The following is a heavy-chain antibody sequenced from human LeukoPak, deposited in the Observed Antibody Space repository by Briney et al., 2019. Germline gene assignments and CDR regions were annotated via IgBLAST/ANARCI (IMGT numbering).Heavy chain of an antibody. CDR2: ISSSGSTI. D-gene: IGHD6-13*01. V-gene: IGHV3-48*04. CDR1: GFTFSSYA. CDR3: ARIVDSSSWYSHPLDY. J-gene: IGHJ4*02. Sequence: GGSLRLSCAASGFTFSSYAMSWVRQAPGKGLEWVSYISSSGSTIYYADSVKGRFTISRDNAKNSLYLQMNSLRAEDTAVYYCARIVDSSSWYSHPLDYWGQGTLVTVSS.